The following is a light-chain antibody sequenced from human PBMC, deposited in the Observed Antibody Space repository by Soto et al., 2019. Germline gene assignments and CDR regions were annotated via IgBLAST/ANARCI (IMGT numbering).Light chain of an antibody. Sequence: QSALTQPASASGSPGQSITISCTGTSSDVGGYNYVSWYQQHPGKAPKLMIYDVSNRPSGVSNRFSGSKSGNTASLTISGLQAEDEADYYCSSYTSSTLYVFGTGTRSPS. CDR2: DVS. CDR3: SSYTSSTLYV. V-gene: IGLV2-14*01. CDR1: SSDVGGYNY. J-gene: IGLJ1*01.